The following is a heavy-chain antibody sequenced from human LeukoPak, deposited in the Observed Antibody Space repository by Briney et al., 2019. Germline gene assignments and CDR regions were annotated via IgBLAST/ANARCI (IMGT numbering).Heavy chain of an antibody. CDR2: INHSGST. CDR1: GGSFSGYY. CDR3: ARDPSSGWWYYFDY. J-gene: IGHJ4*02. Sequence: SETLSLTCAVYGGSFSGYYWSWIRQPPGKGLEWIGEINHSGSTNYNPSLKSRVTISVDTSKNQFSLKLSSVTAADTAVYYCARDPSSGWWYYFDYWGQGTLVTVSS. D-gene: IGHD6-19*01. V-gene: IGHV4-34*01.